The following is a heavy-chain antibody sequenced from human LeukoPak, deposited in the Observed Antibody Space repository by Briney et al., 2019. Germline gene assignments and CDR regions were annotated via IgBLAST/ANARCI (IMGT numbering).Heavy chain of an antibody. CDR1: GGTFSSYA. Sequence: SVKVSCKASGGTFSSYAISWVRQAPGQGLEWMGGIIPIFGTANYAQKFQGRVTITADKSASTAYMELSSLRSEDTAVYYCARRGYDYVWGIESWGQGTLVTVSS. CDR3: ARRGYDYVWGIES. CDR2: IIPIFGTA. V-gene: IGHV1-69*06. J-gene: IGHJ4*02. D-gene: IGHD3-16*01.